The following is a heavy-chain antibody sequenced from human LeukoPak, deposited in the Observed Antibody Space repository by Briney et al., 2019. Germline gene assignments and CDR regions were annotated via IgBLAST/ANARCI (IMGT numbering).Heavy chain of an antibody. V-gene: IGHV3-48*04. CDR1: GFTFSNYW. Sequence: GGSLRLSCAASGFTFSNYWMSWVRQAPGKGPEWVSYISSSGSTIYYADSVKGRFTISRDNAKNSLYLQMNSLRAEDTAVYYCAELGITMIGGVWGKGTTVTISS. D-gene: IGHD3-10*02. CDR3: AELGITMIGGV. CDR2: ISSSGSTI. J-gene: IGHJ6*04.